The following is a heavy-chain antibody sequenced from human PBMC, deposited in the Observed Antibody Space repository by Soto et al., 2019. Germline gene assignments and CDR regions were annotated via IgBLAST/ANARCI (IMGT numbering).Heavy chain of an antibody. CDR1: GGSFSGYY. D-gene: IGHD6-19*01. J-gene: IGHJ6*03. CDR3: ARGQPQWLVSNYYYYYMDV. CDR2: INHSGST. Sequence: PSETLSLTCAVYGGSFSGYYWSWIRQPPGKGLEWIGEINHSGSTNYNPSLKSRVTISVDTSKNQFSLRLSSVTAADTAVYYCARGQPQWLVSNYYYYYMDVWGKGTTVTVSS. V-gene: IGHV4-34*01.